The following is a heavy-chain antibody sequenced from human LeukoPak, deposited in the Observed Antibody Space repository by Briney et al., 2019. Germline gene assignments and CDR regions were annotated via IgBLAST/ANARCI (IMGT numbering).Heavy chain of an antibody. Sequence: PGGSLRLSCAASGFTFSVYTMNWVRQAPGKGLEWVSHISSSGSTIYYADSGKGRFTISRDNAKNSLYLEMNSLRAEDTAVYYCARDNNWNIYYMDVWGKGTTVTVSS. D-gene: IGHD1/OR15-1a*01. CDR2: ISSSGSTI. V-gene: IGHV3-48*01. J-gene: IGHJ6*03. CDR3: ARDNNWNIYYMDV. CDR1: GFTFSVYT.